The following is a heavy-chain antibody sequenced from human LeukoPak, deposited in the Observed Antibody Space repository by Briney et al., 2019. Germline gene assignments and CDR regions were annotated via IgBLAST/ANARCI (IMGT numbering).Heavy chain of an antibody. CDR3: ARDLYSSSRPYYYGVDV. J-gene: IGHJ6*02. Sequence: PGGSLRLSCAASGFTFSDYYMSWIRQAPGKGLEWVSYISSSGSTIYYADSVKGRFSISRDNAKNSLYLQMNSLRAEDTAVYYCARDLYSSSRPYYYGVDVWGQGTTVTVSS. CDR2: ISSSGSTI. D-gene: IGHD6-13*01. CDR1: GFTFSDYY. V-gene: IGHV3-11*01.